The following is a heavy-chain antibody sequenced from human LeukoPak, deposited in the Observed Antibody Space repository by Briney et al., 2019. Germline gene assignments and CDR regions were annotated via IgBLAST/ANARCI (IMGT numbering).Heavy chain of an antibody. D-gene: IGHD2-2*01. Sequence: TGGSLRLSCAASGSTFSSYGMNWVRQAPGKGLEWVAVIWFDGSKKDYVDSVKGRFTISRDNSKNTLYLQMNSLRAEDTAVYYCARVRFCSRTNCYGYLDHWGQGTQVTVSS. CDR3: ARVRFCSRTNCYGYLDH. V-gene: IGHV3-33*01. J-gene: IGHJ4*02. CDR2: IWFDGSKK. CDR1: GSTFSSYG.